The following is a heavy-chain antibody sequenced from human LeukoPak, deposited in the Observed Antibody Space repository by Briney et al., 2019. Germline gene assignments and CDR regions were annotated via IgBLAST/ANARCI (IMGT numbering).Heavy chain of an antibody. CDR3: ARVRYSSSLDY. CDR1: GFPFSNYW. V-gene: IGHV3-53*04. Sequence: PGGSLRLSCAASGFPFSNYWMHWVRQAPGKGLEWVSVIYSGGSTYYADSVKGRFTISRHNSKNTLYLQMNSLRAEDTAVYYCARVRYSSSLDYWGQGTLVTVSS. D-gene: IGHD6-6*01. J-gene: IGHJ4*02. CDR2: IYSGGST.